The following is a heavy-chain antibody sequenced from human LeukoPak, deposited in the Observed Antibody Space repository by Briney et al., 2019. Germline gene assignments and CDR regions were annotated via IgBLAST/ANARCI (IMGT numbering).Heavy chain of an antibody. CDR3: ARGPLHDYYDSSGMPMDV. J-gene: IGHJ6*02. Sequence: ASVKVSCKASGYTFTSYGISWVRQAPGQGLEWMGWISAYNGNTNYAQKLQGRVTMTTDTSTNTAYMELRSLRSDDTAVYYCARGPLHDYYDSSGMPMDVWGQGTTVTVSS. CDR2: ISAYNGNT. V-gene: IGHV1-18*01. D-gene: IGHD3-22*01. CDR1: GYTFTSYG.